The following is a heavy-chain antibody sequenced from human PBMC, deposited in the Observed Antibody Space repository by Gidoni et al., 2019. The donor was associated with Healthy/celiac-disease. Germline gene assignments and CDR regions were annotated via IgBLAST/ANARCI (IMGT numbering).Heavy chain of an antibody. CDR2: IYYSGST. D-gene: IGHD7-27*01. CDR1: GGSISSGGYS. CDR3: AREELGDYFDY. J-gene: IGHJ4*02. Sequence: QVQLQESCPGLVKPSQTLSLTCTVSGGSISSGGYSWSWIRQHPGKGLEWIGYIYYSGSTYYNPSLKSRVTISVDTSKNQFSLKLSSVTAADTAVHYCAREELGDYFDYWGQGTLVTVSS. V-gene: IGHV4-31*03.